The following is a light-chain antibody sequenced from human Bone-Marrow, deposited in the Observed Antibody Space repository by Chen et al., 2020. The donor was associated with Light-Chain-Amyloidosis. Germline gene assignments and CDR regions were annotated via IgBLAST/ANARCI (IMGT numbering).Light chain of an antibody. V-gene: IGLV3-21*02. J-gene: IGLJ3*02. CDR1: NIGSTS. CDR3: QVWDRSGDRPV. CDR2: DDS. Sequence: SYVLTQPSSVSVAPGQTATIACGGNNIGSTSVHWYQQTPGQAPLLVVYDDSDRPSGIPERLSGSNAGNPATLTISRVEAGDEADYYCQVWDRSGDRPVFGGGTTLPVL.